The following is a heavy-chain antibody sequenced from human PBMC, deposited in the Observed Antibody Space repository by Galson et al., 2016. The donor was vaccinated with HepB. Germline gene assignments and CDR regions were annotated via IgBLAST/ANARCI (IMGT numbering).Heavy chain of an antibody. CDR1: GDTLAKYY. CDR3: AIVQRHYGGNSGYSYYGMDV. CDR2: IIPSGAGT. D-gene: IGHD4-23*01. J-gene: IGHJ6*02. Sequence: SVKVSCKASGDTLAKYYMHWVRQAPGQGLEWMGIIIPSGAGTSYAQKFQGRITVTRDTSTSTVYMELTSLRSEDTAEYYCAIVQRHYGGNSGYSYYGMDVWGQGTTVTVSS. V-gene: IGHV1-46*01.